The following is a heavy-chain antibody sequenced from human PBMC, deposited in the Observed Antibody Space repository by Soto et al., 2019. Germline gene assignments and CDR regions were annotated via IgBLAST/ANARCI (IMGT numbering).Heavy chain of an antibody. D-gene: IGHD1-26*01. CDR3: AHVLWDGGAFDI. V-gene: IGHV3-74*01. Sequence: EVQLVESGGGLVQPGGSLRLSCAASGFTFSSYWMHWVRQAPGKGLVWVSRINSDGSSTSYADSVKGRFTISRDNAKKTLYLQMNSLRAEDTAVYYCAHVLWDGGAFDIWGQGTMVTVSS. J-gene: IGHJ3*02. CDR1: GFTFSSYW. CDR2: INSDGSST.